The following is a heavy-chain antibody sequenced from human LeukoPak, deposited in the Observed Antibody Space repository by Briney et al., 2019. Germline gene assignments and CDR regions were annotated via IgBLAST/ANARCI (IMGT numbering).Heavy chain of an antibody. CDR1: GYTFTNYE. J-gene: IGHJ1*01. CDR2: MNPNSGNT. V-gene: IGHV1-8*01. Sequence: GASVKVSCKTSGYTFTNYEILWVRQAPGQGLEWMGWMNPNSGNTVHAQKFQGRVAMTRNISITTAHLEISSLRSEDTAVYYCARGSTGDYVWGSYRHTYFQHWGQGTLVTVSS. CDR3: ARGSTGDYVWGSYRHTYFQH. D-gene: IGHD3-16*02.